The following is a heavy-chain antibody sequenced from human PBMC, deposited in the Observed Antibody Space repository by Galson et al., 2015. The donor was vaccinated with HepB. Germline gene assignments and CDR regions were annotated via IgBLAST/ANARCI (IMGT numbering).Heavy chain of an antibody. D-gene: IGHD6-13*01. CDR3: ASYGYSSSWSRPPYFDY. CDR2: ISSSSSTI. CDR1: GFTFSSYS. J-gene: IGHJ4*02. Sequence: SLRLSCAASGFTFSSYSMNWVRQAPGKGLEWVSSISSSSSTIYYADSVKGRFTISRDNAKNSLYLQMNSLRAEDTAVYYCASYGYSSSWSRPPYFDYWGQGTLVTVSS. V-gene: IGHV3-48*01.